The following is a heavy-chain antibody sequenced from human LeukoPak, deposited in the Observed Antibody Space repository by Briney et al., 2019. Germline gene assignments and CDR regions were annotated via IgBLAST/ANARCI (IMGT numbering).Heavy chain of an antibody. CDR3: ARETTMTSHFDY. V-gene: IGHV4-59*12. Sequence: SETLSLTCTVSGGSISSYYWSWIRQPPGKGLEWIGYIYYSGSTNYNPSLKSRVTMSVDTSKSQFSLKLSSVTAADTAVYYCARETTMTSHFDYWGQGTLVTVSS. CDR2: IYYSGST. J-gene: IGHJ4*02. CDR1: GGSISSYY. D-gene: IGHD4-17*01.